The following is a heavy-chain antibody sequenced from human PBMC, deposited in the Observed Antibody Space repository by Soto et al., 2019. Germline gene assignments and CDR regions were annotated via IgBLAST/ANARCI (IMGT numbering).Heavy chain of an antibody. CDR3: AREGRFGERRAPHDY. CDR1: GFTFSSYG. CDR2: IWYDGSNK. Sequence: QVQLVESGGGVVQPGRSLRLSCAASGFTFSSYGMHWVRQAPGKGLEWVAVIWYDGSNKYYADSVKGRFTISRDNSKNTLYLQMNSLRAEDTAVYYCAREGRFGERRAPHDYWGQGTLVTVSS. J-gene: IGHJ4*02. D-gene: IGHD3-10*01. V-gene: IGHV3-33*01.